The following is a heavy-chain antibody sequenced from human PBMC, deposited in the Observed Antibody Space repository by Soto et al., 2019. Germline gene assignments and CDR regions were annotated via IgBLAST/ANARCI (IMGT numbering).Heavy chain of an antibody. Sequence: QVQLVESGGGLVKPGGSLRLSCTVSGFTFSDYYMSRIRQAPGKGLEWLSYISSSGIYSSHADSVKGRFTISRDNAKNSLYLQMNSLRAEDTAVYYCARRKVGSSGWYADSWGQGTLVTVSS. D-gene: IGHD6-19*01. CDR1: GFTFSDYY. V-gene: IGHV3-11*05. J-gene: IGHJ4*02. CDR3: ARRKVGSSGWYADS. CDR2: ISSSGIYS.